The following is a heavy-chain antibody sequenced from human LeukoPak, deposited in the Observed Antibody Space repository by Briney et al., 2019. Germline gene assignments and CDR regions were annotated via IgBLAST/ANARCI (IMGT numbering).Heavy chain of an antibody. Sequence: GGSLRLSCAASGFTLSNAWMTWVRQAPGKGLEWVGRIKSKSDGGTTDNAAPVKGRFTISRDDSKNTLYLQMNSLKPEDAGVYYCNTRLSGWVDYWGQGTLVTVSS. CDR2: IKSKSDGGTT. D-gene: IGHD6-19*01. J-gene: IGHJ4*02. V-gene: IGHV3-15*01. CDR1: GFTLSNAW. CDR3: NTRLSGWVDY.